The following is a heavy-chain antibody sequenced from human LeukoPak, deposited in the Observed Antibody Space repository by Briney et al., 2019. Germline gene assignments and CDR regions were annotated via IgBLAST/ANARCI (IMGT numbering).Heavy chain of an antibody. J-gene: IGHJ4*02. V-gene: IGHV4-34*01. Sequence: SETLSLTCAVYGGSFSGYYWSWIRQPPGKGLEWIGEINHSGSTNYNPSLKSRVTISVGTSKNQFSLKLSSVTAADTAVYYCARGRFVFGYDSSGYFLDYWGQGTLVTVSS. CDR2: INHSGST. CDR3: ARGRFVFGYDSSGYFLDY. CDR1: GGSFSGYY. D-gene: IGHD3-22*01.